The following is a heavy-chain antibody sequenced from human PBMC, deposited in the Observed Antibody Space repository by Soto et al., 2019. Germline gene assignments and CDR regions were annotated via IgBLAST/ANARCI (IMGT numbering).Heavy chain of an antibody. CDR2: ISSSSSYI. CDR1: GFTFSSYS. V-gene: IGHV3-21*01. Sequence: EVQLVESGGGLVKPGGSLRLSCAASGFTFSSYSMNWVRQAPGKGLEWVSSISSSSSYIYYADSVKGRFTISRDNAKNSLYLQMNSLRAEDTAVYYCARDLFTIAVAGGFDPWGQGTLVTVSS. CDR3: ARDLFTIAVAGGFDP. J-gene: IGHJ5*02. D-gene: IGHD6-19*01.